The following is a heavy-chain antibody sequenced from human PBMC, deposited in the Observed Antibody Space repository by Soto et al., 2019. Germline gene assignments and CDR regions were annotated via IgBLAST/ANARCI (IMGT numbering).Heavy chain of an antibody. Sequence: QVPLVESGGGVAQPGRSLRLSFAASGFTFSSYAMHWVRQAPGKGLEWVAVISYDGSNKYYADSVKGLFTISRDNSKNTLYRQMNSLGAEVTAVYYCGRGGCLQFRGAFDIWGQGTMVTVSS. CDR3: GRGGCLQFRGAFDI. D-gene: IGHD4-4*01. CDR2: ISYDGSNK. V-gene: IGHV3-30-3*01. CDR1: GFTFSSYA. J-gene: IGHJ3*02.